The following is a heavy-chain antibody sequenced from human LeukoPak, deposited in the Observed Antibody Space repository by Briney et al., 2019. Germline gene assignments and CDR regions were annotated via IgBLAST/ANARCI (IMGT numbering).Heavy chain of an antibody. V-gene: IGHV1-69*06. J-gene: IGHJ3*02. CDR2: IIPIFGTA. CDR3: ATWGLHFDI. Sequence: SVKVSCKASGGTFSSYAISWVRQAPGQGLEWMGGIIPIFGTANYAQKFQGRVTITADKSTSTAYMELSSLTSDDTAVYFCATWGLHFDIWGQGTMVIVAS. CDR1: GGTFSSYA. D-gene: IGHD3-16*01.